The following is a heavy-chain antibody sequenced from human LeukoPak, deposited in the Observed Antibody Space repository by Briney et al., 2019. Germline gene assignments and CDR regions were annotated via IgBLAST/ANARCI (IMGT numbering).Heavy chain of an antibody. CDR1: GFTFSSST. J-gene: IGHJ4*02. CDR3: AKEVSWRVAGTMGLDY. Sequence: GGSLRLSCAASGFTFSSSTMNWVRQAPGKGLEWVSTITTRSGSTYYADSVKGRFTISRDNSKNTMYLQMNSLRAEDTAVYYCAKEVSWRVAGTMGLDYWGQGTLVTVSS. CDR2: ITTRSGST. D-gene: IGHD6-19*01. V-gene: IGHV3-23*01.